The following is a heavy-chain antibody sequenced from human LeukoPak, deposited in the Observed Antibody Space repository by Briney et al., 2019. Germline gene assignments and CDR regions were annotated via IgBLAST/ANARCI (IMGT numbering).Heavy chain of an antibody. CDR3: ARGVYEEDVNY. V-gene: IGHV3-74*01. CDR1: GXTFSDYY. CDR2: IRSDGRDP. D-gene: IGHD2-8*01. J-gene: IGHJ4*02. Sequence: PGGSLRLSCAASGXTFSDYYVSWIRQAPGKGLVWVCRIRSDGRDPSYADSAKGRFTISRDKAKNTLYMQMKSLRAEDTAVYYCARGVYEEDVNYWGQGTLVTVSS.